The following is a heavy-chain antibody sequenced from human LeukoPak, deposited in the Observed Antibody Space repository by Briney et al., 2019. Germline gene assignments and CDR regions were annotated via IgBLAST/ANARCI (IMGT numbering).Heavy chain of an antibody. CDR1: GFTFSSYW. D-gene: IGHD6-19*01. V-gene: IGHV3-7*01. CDR3: ASWPGGWYGEDS. Sequence: GGSLRLSCAASGFTFSSYWMSWVRQAPGKGLEWVANIRQDGSEKSYVDSVKGRFTISRDNAKNSLYLQMNSLRAEDTTVYYCASWPGGWYGEDSWGQGTLVTVSS. J-gene: IGHJ4*02. CDR2: IRQDGSEK.